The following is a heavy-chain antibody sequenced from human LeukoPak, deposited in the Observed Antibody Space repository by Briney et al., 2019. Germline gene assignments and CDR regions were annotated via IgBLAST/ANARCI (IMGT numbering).Heavy chain of an antibody. CDR2: IKQDGSEK. CDR3: ARDQGGYYDLWSGYPHDAFDI. J-gene: IGHJ3*02. Sequence: QTGGSLRLSCAASGFTFSSYWMSWVRQAPGKGLEWVANIKQDGSEKYYVDSVKGRFTISRDNAKNPLYLQMNSLRAEDTAVYYCARDQGGYYDLWSGYPHDAFDIWGQGTMVTVSS. CDR1: GFTFSSYW. V-gene: IGHV3-7*01. D-gene: IGHD3-3*01.